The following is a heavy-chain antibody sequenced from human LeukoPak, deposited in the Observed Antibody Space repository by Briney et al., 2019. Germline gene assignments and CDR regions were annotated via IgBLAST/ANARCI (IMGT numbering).Heavy chain of an antibody. CDR1: GFTISSYS. D-gene: IGHD6-6*01. CDR3: ARAGNSTSRRYFDY. Sequence: PGGSLRLSCVASGFTISSYSMNWVRQAPGKGLEWVSSISENSKDIFYVDSVKGRFTISRDNAKNSLYLQMNSLRADDTAVYYCARAGNSTSRRYFDYWGQGTLVTVSS. CDR2: ISENSKDI. J-gene: IGHJ4*02. V-gene: IGHV3-21*01.